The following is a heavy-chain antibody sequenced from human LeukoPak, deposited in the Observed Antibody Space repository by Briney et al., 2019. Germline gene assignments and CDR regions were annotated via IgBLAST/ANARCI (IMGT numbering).Heavy chain of an antibody. Sequence: SETLSLTCAVSGYSISSGYYWSWIRQPPGKGLEWIGEINHSGSTNYNPSLKSRVTISVDTSKNQFSLKLSSVTAADTAMYYCARAPGGYGSGSYYKGGRFGLDYWGQGTLVTVSS. V-gene: IGHV4-34*01. CDR2: INHSGST. CDR3: ARAPGGYGSGSYYKGGRFGLDY. D-gene: IGHD3-10*01. J-gene: IGHJ4*02. CDR1: GYSISSGYY.